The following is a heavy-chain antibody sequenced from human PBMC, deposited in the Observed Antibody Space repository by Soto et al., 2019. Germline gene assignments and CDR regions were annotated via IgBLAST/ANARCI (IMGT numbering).Heavy chain of an antibody. CDR2: IHHSGST. V-gene: IGHV4-4*02. CDR1: NGSVSNSNW. CDR3: TSVLRVTLFREGTMESYYMDV. D-gene: IGHD3-10*01. Sequence: VQLQESGPGLVKPSGTLSLTCGVSNGSVSNSNWWSWVRQAPGKGLEWIGEIHHSGSTNFNPSLKSRVSISLDKSKPPVSRTLSSVTAADSAVYFCTSVLRVTLFREGTMESYYMDVWGKGTTVTVAS. J-gene: IGHJ6*03.